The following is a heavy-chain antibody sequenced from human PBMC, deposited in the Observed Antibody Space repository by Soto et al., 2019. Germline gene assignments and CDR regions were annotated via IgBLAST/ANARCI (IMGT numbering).Heavy chain of an antibody. Sequence: QLQLQESGPGLVKPSETLSLTCTVSGGSISSSSYYWGWIRQPPGKGLEWIGRIYYSGSTYYNPSLQSRVTISVDTSKNQFSLKLSSVTAADTAVYYCAGQSRKNIVVVPAARFDYWGQGTLVTVSS. D-gene: IGHD2-2*01. V-gene: IGHV4-39*01. CDR1: GGSISSSSYY. CDR2: IYYSGST. CDR3: AGQSRKNIVVVPAARFDY. J-gene: IGHJ4*02.